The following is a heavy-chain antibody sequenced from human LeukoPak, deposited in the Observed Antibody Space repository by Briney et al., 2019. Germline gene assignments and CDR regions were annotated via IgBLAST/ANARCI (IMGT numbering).Heavy chain of an antibody. CDR3: ARDGVIVGAHFDY. CDR2: IDSSGTT. D-gene: IGHD1-26*01. CDR1: GGSFTTYY. V-gene: IGHV4-4*07. Sequence: SETLSLTCTVSGGSFTTYYWSWIRQPAGRWLEWIGHIDSSGTTNYNPSLKSRVTMSTDPSKNQFSLKLSSVTAADTAVYYCARDGVIVGAHFDYWGQGTLVTVSS. J-gene: IGHJ4*02.